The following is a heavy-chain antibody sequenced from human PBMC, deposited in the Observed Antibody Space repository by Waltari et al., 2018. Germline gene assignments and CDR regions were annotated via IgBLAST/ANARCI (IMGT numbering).Heavy chain of an antibody. D-gene: IGHD2-15*01. CDR1: GITIGKHP. Sequence: EVQLLESGGDLVQPGVSLRLSCPASGITIGKHPMGWFRQAPGKGLEWVSIIYINDEKAYADSVRGRFTISKDTSRNTLYLNMHSLRLEDTAVYFCAKGGLAEAAGGRWTGWFGPWGQEPGSPSPQ. CDR3: AKGGLAEAAGGRWTGWFGP. V-gene: IGHV3-23*03. CDR2: IIYINDEK. J-gene: IGHJ5*02.